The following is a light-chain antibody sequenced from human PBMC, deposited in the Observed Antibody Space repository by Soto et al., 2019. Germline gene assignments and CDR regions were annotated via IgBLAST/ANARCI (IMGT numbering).Light chain of an antibody. CDR3: QPYNTYPLT. CDR2: KAS. Sequence: DIQMTQSPSTLSASVGDRVTITCRASQTISTWLAWYQQKPGKAPKLLIYKASSLEGGVPSRFSGSGSGTEFNITISSLQPDDFATSYCQPYNTYPLTFGGGTTVYIK. J-gene: IGKJ4*01. CDR1: QTISTW. V-gene: IGKV1-5*03.